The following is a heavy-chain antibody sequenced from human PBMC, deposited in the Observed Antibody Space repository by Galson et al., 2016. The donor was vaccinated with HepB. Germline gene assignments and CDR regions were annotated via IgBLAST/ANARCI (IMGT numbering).Heavy chain of an antibody. D-gene: IGHD6-19*01. J-gene: IGHJ4*02. V-gene: IGHV4-39*01. Sequence: SETLSLTCTVSGGSISSNSYCWVWVRQPPGKGLEWIASISYSGTTFYQSSLRSRVTISVDTSKNQFSLKVNSVTAADTAVFYCARLSTTVAGNLFDHWGQGTLVTVSS. CDR1: GGSISSNSYC. CDR3: ARLSTTVAGNLFDH. CDR2: ISYSGTT.